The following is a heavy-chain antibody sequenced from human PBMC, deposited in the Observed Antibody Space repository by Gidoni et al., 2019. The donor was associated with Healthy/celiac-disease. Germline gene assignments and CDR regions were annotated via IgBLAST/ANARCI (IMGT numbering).Heavy chain of an antibody. Sequence: QVQLVESGGGVVQPGRSLRLSCAASGFTFSSYGMPWVRQAPGKGLEWVAVIWYDGSNKYYADSVKGRFTISRDNSKNTLYLQMNSLRAEDTAVYYCARDFGGLFDYWGQGTLVTVSS. CDR3: ARDFGGLFDY. CDR1: GFTFSSYG. D-gene: IGHD3-16*01. V-gene: IGHV3-33*01. J-gene: IGHJ4*02. CDR2: IWYDGSNK.